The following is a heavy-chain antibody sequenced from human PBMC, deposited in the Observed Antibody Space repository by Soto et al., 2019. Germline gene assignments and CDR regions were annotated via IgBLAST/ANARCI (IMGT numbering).Heavy chain of an antibody. Sequence: GGSLRLSCAASGFTLSGYAMDWVRQAPGKGLECVSGISGNGVGTYYANSVQGRFTISRDNSKNTVYLQMGSLRPEDMAVYYCARRARPDFYYMDAWGKGTTVTVSS. CDR1: GFTLSGYA. D-gene: IGHD6-6*01. V-gene: IGHV3-64*01. J-gene: IGHJ6*03. CDR2: ISGNGVGT. CDR3: ARRARPDFYYMDA.